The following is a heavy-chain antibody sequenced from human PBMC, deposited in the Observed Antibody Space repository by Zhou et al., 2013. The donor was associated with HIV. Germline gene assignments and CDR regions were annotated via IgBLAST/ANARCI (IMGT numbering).Heavy chain of an antibody. D-gene: IGHD3-10*01. J-gene: IGHJ4*02. CDR3: TRGGSGYYGSGTTSFDY. CDR1: GYTFTGYY. V-gene: IGHV1-2*02. Sequence: QVHLVQSGAEVKKPGASVKVSCKASGYTFTGYYFHWVRQAPGQGLEWMGWMNPNSGGTKYAQNFQGRVTMTRDTSIRTVYMELSRLTSDDAAVYYCTRGGSGYYGSGTTSFDYWGQGTLVTVSS. CDR2: MNPNSGGT.